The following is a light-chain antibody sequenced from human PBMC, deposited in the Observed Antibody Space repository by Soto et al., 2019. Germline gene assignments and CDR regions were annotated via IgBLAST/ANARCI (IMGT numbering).Light chain of an antibody. CDR2: YDS. CDR1: NIGSKS. V-gene: IGLV3-21*04. Sequence: SYELTQPPSVSVAPGKTARITCGGNNIGSKSVHWYQQKPGQAPVLVIYYDSDRPSGIPEQFSGSNSGNTATLTISRVEAGDAADYYCQVWDSSSDHLVFGGGTKVTVL. CDR3: QVWDSSSDHLV. J-gene: IGLJ2*01.